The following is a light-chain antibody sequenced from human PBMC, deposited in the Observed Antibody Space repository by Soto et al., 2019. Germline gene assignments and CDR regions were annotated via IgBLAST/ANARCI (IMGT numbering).Light chain of an antibody. V-gene: IGKV3-20*01. CDR2: AAS. Sequence: IVLTQFPGTLSLSPGESVPLSCRASQSVTNNNLVWYQQKPGQAPRLLIHAASTRAVGIPVRFSGGGSGTDFTLASSRLAPEDFAVYYCHQYGNGAYTFGQGTKVDIK. J-gene: IGKJ2*01. CDR1: QSVTNNN. CDR3: HQYGNGAYT.